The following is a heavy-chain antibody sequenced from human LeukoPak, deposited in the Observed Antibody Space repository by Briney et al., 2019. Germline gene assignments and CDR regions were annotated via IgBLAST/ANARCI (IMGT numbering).Heavy chain of an antibody. CDR1: EFTFSSYS. CDR2: ISSSSSYI. Sequence: PGGSLRLSCAASEFTFSSYSMNWVRQDPGKGLKWVSSISSSSSYIYYADSVKGRFTISRDNAKNSLYLQMNSVRAEDTAVYYCARVLTGYGWAFDIWGQGTMVTVSS. CDR3: ARVLTGYGWAFDI. J-gene: IGHJ3*02. D-gene: IGHD5-18*01. V-gene: IGHV3-21*01.